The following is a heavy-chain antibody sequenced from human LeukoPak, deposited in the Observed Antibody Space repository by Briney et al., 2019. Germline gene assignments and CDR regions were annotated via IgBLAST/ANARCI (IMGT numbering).Heavy chain of an antibody. CDR1: GGSISSYY. Sequence: SETLSLTCTVSGGSISSYYWGWIRQPPGKGLEWIGSIYHSGSTYYNPSLKSRVTISVDTSKNQFSLKLSSVTAADTAVYYCASSYYYYMDVWGKGTTVTVSS. CDR3: ASSYYYYMDV. J-gene: IGHJ6*03. CDR2: IYHSGST. V-gene: IGHV4-38-2*02.